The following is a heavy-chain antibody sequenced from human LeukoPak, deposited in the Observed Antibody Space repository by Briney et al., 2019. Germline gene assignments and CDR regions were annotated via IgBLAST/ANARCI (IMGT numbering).Heavy chain of an antibody. CDR3: VRHLSAGRPAFDI. D-gene: IGHD2-15*01. CDR1: GGSTSSDY. Sequence: KSSETLSLTCTVSGGSTSSDYWNWIRQPAGKGLEWIGRIDTSGSTNYNPSLSSRVTMSIDTSKNQFSLRLTSLTAADTAVYYCVRHLSAGRPAFDIWGQGTMVTVSS. CDR2: IDTSGST. V-gene: IGHV4-4*07. J-gene: IGHJ3*02.